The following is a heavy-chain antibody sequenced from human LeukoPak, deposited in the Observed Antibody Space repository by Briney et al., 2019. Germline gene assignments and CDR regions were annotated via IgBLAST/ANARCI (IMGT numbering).Heavy chain of an antibody. J-gene: IGHJ4*02. CDR3: ARDSDYYDSSGYDE. CDR2: ISAYNGNT. V-gene: IGHV1-18*01. CDR1: GYTFTSYG. D-gene: IGHD3-22*01. Sequence: ASVKVSCKASGYTFTSYGISWVRQAPGQGLEWMGWISAYNGNTNYAQKLQGRVTMTTDTSTSTAYMELRSLRSDDTAVYYCARDSDYYDSSGYDEWGQGTLVTVSS.